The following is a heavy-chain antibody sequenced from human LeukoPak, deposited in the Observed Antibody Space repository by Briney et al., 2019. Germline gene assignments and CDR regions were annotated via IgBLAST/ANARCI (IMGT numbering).Heavy chain of an antibody. V-gene: IGHV4-59*01. CDR1: GGSISSYY. CDR2: IYYSGST. D-gene: IGHD3-10*01. CDR3: ARFAYHYGSGTFDY. Sequence: PSETLSRTCTGSGGSISSYYWSWIRQPPGNGLEGIGYIYYSGSTNYNPSLKSRVTISVDTSKNQFSLKLSSVTAADTAVYYCARFAYHYGSGTFDYWGQGTLVTVSS. J-gene: IGHJ4*02.